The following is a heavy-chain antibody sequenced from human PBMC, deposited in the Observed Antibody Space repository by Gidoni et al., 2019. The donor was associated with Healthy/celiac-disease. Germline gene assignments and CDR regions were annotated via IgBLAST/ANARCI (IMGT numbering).Heavy chain of an antibody. V-gene: IGHV3-21*01. D-gene: IGHD2-2*01. CDR3: ARDLAMMGDYYYYYGMDV. CDR2: ISSRSSYI. CDR1: ESTFSSYS. J-gene: IGHJ6*02. Sequence: EVQLVESGGGLVKPGGALRLSCAASESTFSSYSMNWVRQAPGKGLGWVSSISSRSSYIYYADSVKGRFTISRDNAKNSLYLQMNSLRAEDTAVYYCARDLAMMGDYYYYYGMDVWGQGTTVTVSS.